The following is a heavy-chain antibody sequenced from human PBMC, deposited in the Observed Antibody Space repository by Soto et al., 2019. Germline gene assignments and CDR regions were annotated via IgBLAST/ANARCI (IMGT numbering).Heavy chain of an antibody. CDR2: INPNSGGT. CDR3: ARDRGAAFPHIVVVPNWWFDP. V-gene: IGHV1-2*04. Sequence: ASVKVSCKASGYTFTGYYMHWVRQAPGQGLEWMGWINPNSGGTNYAQKFQGWVTMTRDTSISTAYMELSRLRSDDTAVYYCARDRGAAFPHIVVVPNWWFDPWGQGTLVTVSS. J-gene: IGHJ5*02. CDR1: GYTFTGYY. D-gene: IGHD2-2*01.